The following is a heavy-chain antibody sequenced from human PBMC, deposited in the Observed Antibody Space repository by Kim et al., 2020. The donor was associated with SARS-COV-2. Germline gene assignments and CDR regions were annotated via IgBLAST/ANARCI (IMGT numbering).Heavy chain of an antibody. CDR1: GGSFSGYY. V-gene: IGHV4-34*01. CDR2: INHSGST. Sequence: SETLSLTCAVYGGSFSGYYWSWIRQPPGKGLEWIVEINHSGSTNYSPSLKSRVTISVDTSKNQFSLKLSPVTAANTAVYYCQLSITMVRGVSYGDRYFDLWGRGTPVTVSS. D-gene: IGHD3-10*01. J-gene: IGHJ2*01. CDR3: QLSITMVRGVSYGDRYFDL.